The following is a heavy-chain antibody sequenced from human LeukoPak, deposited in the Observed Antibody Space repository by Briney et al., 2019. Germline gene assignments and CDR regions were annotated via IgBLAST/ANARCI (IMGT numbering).Heavy chain of an antibody. CDR3: AKDWGSDIYYFYMDV. D-gene: IGHD3-16*01. Sequence: GGSLRLSCAASGSAFINSGMHWVRQAPGRGLQWVAFIRYDGSNTYYADSVKGRFIISRDNSKNNVYLQMNSLRVEDTAVYYCAKDWGSDIYYFYMDVWGKGTTVTVSS. V-gene: IGHV3-30*02. CDR2: IRYDGSNT. CDR1: GSAFINSG. J-gene: IGHJ6*03.